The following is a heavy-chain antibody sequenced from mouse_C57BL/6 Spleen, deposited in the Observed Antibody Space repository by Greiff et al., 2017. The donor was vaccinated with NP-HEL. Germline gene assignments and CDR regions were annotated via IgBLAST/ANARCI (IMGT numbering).Heavy chain of an antibody. CDR2: INPNNGGT. V-gene: IGHV1-26*01. Sequence: EVQLQQSGPELVKPGASVKISCKASGYTFTDYYMNWVKQSHGQSLEWIGDINPNNGGTSYNQKFKGKATLTVDKSSSTAYMELRSLTSEDSAVYYCARDGSSFYYAMDYWGQGTSVTVAS. CDR1: GYTFTDYY. J-gene: IGHJ4*01. D-gene: IGHD1-1*01. CDR3: ARDGSSFYYAMDY.